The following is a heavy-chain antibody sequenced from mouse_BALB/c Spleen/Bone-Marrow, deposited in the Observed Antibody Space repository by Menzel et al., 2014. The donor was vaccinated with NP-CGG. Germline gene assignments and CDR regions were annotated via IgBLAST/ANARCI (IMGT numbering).Heavy chain of an antibody. CDR3: AKNYYYGYVAY. J-gene: IGHJ3*01. Sequence: DVMLAESGGGLVQPGGSLKLSCAASGFDFSRYWMTWVRQAPGKGLEWIGEINPDSSTINYTPSLKDKFIISRDNAKNTLYLQMSKVRSEDTALYYCAKNYYYGYVAYWGQGTLVTVSA. CDR1: GFDFSRYW. D-gene: IGHD1-2*01. CDR2: INPDSSTI. V-gene: IGHV4-1*02.